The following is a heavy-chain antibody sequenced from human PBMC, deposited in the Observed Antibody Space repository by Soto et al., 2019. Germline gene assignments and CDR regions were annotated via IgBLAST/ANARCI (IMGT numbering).Heavy chain of an antibody. CDR1: GGSISSGGYY. V-gene: IGHV4-31*03. Sequence: QVQLQESGPGLVKPSQTLSLTCTVSGGSISSGGYYWSWIRQHPGKGLEWIGYIYYSGSTYYNPSLKRRVTISVDTSKHQFSLKLSSVTAADTAVYYCARGVTMVRGVIHPPYFDYWGQGTLVTVPS. J-gene: IGHJ4*02. D-gene: IGHD3-10*01. CDR2: IYYSGST. CDR3: ARGVTMVRGVIHPPYFDY.